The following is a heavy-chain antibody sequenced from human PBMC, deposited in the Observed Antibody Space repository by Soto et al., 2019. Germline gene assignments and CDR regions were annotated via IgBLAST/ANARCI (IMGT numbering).Heavy chain of an antibody. D-gene: IGHD6-19*01. CDR2: INPNSGGT. V-gene: IGHV1-2*02. Sequence: GXSVKVSCKASGYTFTGYFIDWVRQAPGQGLEWMGWINPNSGGTNYAETFQGRVTMTRATSVSTVYMELSRLTSDDTAVYFCARKYTSINGWYEASTDVWGQGTTVTVSS. CDR1: GYTFTGYF. J-gene: IGHJ6*02. CDR3: ARKYTSINGWYEASTDV.